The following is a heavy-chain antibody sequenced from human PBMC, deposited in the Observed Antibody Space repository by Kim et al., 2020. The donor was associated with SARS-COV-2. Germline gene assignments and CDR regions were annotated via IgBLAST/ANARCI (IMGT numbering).Heavy chain of an antibody. Sequence: SVKVSCKASGGTFSSYAISWVRQAPGQGLEWMGGIIPIFGTANYAQKFQGRVTITADESTSTAYMELSSLRSEDTDVYYCVGPWFRELYQGYYFMDGWG. V-gene: IGHV1-69*13. D-gene: IGHD3-10*01. CDR3: VGPWFRELYQGYYFMDG. J-gene: IGHJ6*03. CDR1: GGTFSSYA. CDR2: IIPIFGTA.